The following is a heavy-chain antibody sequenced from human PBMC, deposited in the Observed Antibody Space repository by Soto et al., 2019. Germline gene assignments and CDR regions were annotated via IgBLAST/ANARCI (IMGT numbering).Heavy chain of an antibody. J-gene: IGHJ4*02. CDR1: GFTFSSYG. CDR3: AKEMRSDIVLVPAAMYPLPVY. D-gene: IGHD2-2*01. V-gene: IGHV3-30*18. Sequence: GGSLRLSCAASGFTFSSYGMHWVRQAPGKGLEWVAVISYDGSNKYYADSVKGRFTISRDNSKNTLYLQMNSLRAEDTAVYYCAKEMRSDIVLVPAAMYPLPVYWGQGT. CDR2: ISYDGSNK.